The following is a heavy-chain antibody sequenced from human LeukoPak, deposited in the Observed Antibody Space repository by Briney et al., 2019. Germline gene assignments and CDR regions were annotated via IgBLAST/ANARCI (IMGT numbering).Heavy chain of an antibody. V-gene: IGHV3-48*03. CDR3: ARDHNGPYTFDY. CDR2: ISSSGTTI. CDR1: GFTFSSYE. Sequence: GGSLRLSCAASGFTFSSYEMNWVRQAPGKGLEWVSYISSSGTTIYYADSVKGRFTISRDNAKNSLSLQMNSLKVEDTAVYYCARDHNGPYTFDYWGQGTLVTVSS. J-gene: IGHJ4*02. D-gene: IGHD2-2*02.